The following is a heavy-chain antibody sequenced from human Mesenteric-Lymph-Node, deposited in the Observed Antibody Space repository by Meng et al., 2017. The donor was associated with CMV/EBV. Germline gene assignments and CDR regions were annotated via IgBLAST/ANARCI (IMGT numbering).Heavy chain of an antibody. Sequence: FTRSALHWVRQAPGQGLEWMGWINTNTGNPTYAQGFTGRFVFSLDTSVSTAYLQISSLKAEDTAVYYCARERDKYYDILTGYYQFDYWGQGNLVTVSS. CDR2: INTNTGNP. CDR3: ARERDKYYDILTGYYQFDY. V-gene: IGHV7-4-1*02. CDR1: FTRSA. D-gene: IGHD3-9*01. J-gene: IGHJ4*02.